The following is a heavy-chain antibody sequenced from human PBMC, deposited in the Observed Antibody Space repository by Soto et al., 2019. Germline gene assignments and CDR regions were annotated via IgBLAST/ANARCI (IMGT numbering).Heavy chain of an antibody. CDR1: GGSISSSSYY. D-gene: IGHD6-13*01. Sequence: PSETLSLTCTVSGGSISSSSYYWGWIRQPPGKGLEWIGSIYYSGSTYYNPSLKSRVTISVDTSKNQFSLKLSSVTAADTAVYYCARLIRDGSAVLTGSSSWRHFPYYFDYWGQGALVTVSS. CDR3: ARLIRDGSAVLTGSSSWRHFPYYFDY. CDR2: IYYSGST. V-gene: IGHV4-39*01. J-gene: IGHJ4*02.